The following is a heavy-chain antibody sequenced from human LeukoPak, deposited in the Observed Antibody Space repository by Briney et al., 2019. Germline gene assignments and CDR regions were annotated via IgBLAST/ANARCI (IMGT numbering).Heavy chain of an antibody. V-gene: IGHV3-74*01. J-gene: IGHJ6*02. CDR1: GFTFSNYA. Sequence: GGSLRLSCAASGFTFSNYAMHWVRQVPGKGLVSVSRIHIDENRKTYADSVKGRFTISRDNAKNTLYLQMNSLGVEDTAVYYCVRGSSDWNGMDVWGQGTTVTVSS. CDR3: VRGSSDWNGMDV. CDR2: IHIDENRK. D-gene: IGHD6-19*01.